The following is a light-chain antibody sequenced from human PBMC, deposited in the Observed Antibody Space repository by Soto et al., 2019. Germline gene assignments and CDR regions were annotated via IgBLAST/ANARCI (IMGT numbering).Light chain of an antibody. CDR2: TYN. CDR1: SSNIGSNV. CDR3: ATWDDRLRGYV. Sequence: QSVLTQPPSVSAAPGQRVTISCSGRSSNIGSNVVNWYQQFPGTAPKLLIYTYNRRPSGVPDRFSGSKSGTSASLVISGLQSEDEADYYCATWDDRLRGYVFGTGTKLTVL. J-gene: IGLJ1*01. V-gene: IGLV1-44*01.